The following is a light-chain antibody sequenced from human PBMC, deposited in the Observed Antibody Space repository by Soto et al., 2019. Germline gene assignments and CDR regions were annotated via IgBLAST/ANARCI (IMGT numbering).Light chain of an antibody. V-gene: IGKV1-9*01. Sequence: IPLTQSPSSLSASVGDRVTITCRASQGISRYLAWYQQKPGTAPRLLIYVASALQSGVPSRFSGSGSGTDFTLTISSLQPEDFATYYCQQLNSSPFTFGPGTKVDIK. J-gene: IGKJ3*01. CDR3: QQLNSSPFT. CDR1: QGISRY. CDR2: VAS.